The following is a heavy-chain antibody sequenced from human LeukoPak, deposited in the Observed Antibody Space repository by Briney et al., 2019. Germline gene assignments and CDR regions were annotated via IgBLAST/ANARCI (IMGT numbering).Heavy chain of an antibody. V-gene: IGHV3-74*01. CDR1: GFTFSSHW. CDR3: ARGATYAYYQDY. J-gene: IGHJ4*02. D-gene: IGHD1-26*01. Sequence: GGSLRLSCADSGFTFSSHWMHWGRQAPGKGLVWVSRIKYDASSTSYADSVKGRFTISRDNAKNTLYLQMNSLRAEDTAVYYCARGATYAYYQDYWGQGTLVTVSS. CDR2: IKYDASST.